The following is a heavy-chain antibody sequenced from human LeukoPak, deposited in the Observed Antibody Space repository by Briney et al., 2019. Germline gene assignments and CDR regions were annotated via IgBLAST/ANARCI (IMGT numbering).Heavy chain of an antibody. D-gene: IGHD3-10*01. J-gene: IGHJ4*02. CDR1: GFTFSRYA. CDR3: AKAVGSGSYRHSDY. V-gene: IGHV3-23*01. CDR2: ISGSADTT. Sequence: GGSLRLSCAASGFTFSRYAMTWVRQDPGEGLEWVSFISGSADTTYYAESVKGRFTISRDNSKNTLYLHMNSLTADDTAVYFCAKAVGSGSYRHSDYWGQGTLVTVSS.